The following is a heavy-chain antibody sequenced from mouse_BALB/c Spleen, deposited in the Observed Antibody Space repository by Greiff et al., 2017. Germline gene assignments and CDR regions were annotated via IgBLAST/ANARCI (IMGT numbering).Heavy chain of an antibody. CDR2: ISTYYGDA. V-gene: IGHV1S137*01. J-gene: IGHJ3*01. CDR1: GYTFTDYA. Sequence: SGAELVRPGVSVKISCKGSGYTFTDYAMHWVKQSHAKSLEWIGVISTYYGDASYNQKFKGKATMTVDKSSSTAYMELARLTSEDSAIYYCARGDGNYLAWFAYWGQGTLVTVSA. D-gene: IGHD2-1*01. CDR3: ARGDGNYLAWFAY.